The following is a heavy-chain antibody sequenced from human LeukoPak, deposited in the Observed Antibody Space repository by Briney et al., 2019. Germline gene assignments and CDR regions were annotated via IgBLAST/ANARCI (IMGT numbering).Heavy chain of an antibody. Sequence: ASVKVSCKASGHTFTSYGISWVRQAPGQGLEWMGWISAYNGNTNYAQKLQGRVTMTTDTSTSTAYMELRSLRSDDTAVYYCARASAYSSSFVGGPWGQGTLVTVSS. V-gene: IGHV1-18*01. CDR2: ISAYNGNT. J-gene: IGHJ5*02. CDR1: GHTFTSYG. D-gene: IGHD6-6*01. CDR3: ARASAYSSSFVGGP.